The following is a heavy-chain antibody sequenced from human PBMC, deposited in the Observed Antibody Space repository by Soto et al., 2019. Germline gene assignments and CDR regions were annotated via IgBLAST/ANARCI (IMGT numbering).Heavy chain of an antibody. Sequence: EVQLLESGGGLVQPGGSLRLSCAASGFRFSSYAMAWVRQAPGKGLEWVLGISGSGGSTYYADSVQGRFAISRDNSKTTLYLEMNLLRVEDTAVYYCAKVLRPTMVWDGMDVWGQGTTVTVSS. CDR1: GFRFSSYA. CDR3: AKVLRPTMVWDGMDV. V-gene: IGHV3-23*01. J-gene: IGHJ6*02. CDR2: ISGSGGST. D-gene: IGHD3-10*01.